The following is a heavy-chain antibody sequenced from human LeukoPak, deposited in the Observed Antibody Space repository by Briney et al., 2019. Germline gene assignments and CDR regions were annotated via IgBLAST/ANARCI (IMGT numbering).Heavy chain of an antibody. V-gene: IGHV3-33*01. J-gene: IGHJ4*02. D-gene: IGHD3-9*01. Sequence: PGKSLRLSCAASGFIFGSYGMHWVRQAPGTGLEWVALIWFDGSNKYYADSVKGRFTISRDDSKNTLYLQMSSLRAEDTAVYFYARDNDLLRYFDWPLDYWGQGTLVTVSS. CDR3: ARDNDLLRYFDWPLDY. CDR2: IWFDGSNK. CDR1: GFIFGSYG.